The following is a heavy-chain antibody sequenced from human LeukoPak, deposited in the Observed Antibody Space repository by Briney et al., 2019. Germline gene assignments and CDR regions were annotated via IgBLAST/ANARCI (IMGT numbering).Heavy chain of an antibody. CDR2: ISGSGGST. CDR1: GFTFSSYG. Sequence: HPGGSLRLSCAASGFTFSSYGMSWVRQAPGKGLEWVSAISGSGGSTYYADSVKGRFTISRDNSKNTLYLQMNSLRAEDTAVYYCAKDRDYMTTAAYWGQGTLVTVSS. J-gene: IGHJ4*02. CDR3: AKDRDYMTTAAY. V-gene: IGHV3-23*01. D-gene: IGHD4-17*01.